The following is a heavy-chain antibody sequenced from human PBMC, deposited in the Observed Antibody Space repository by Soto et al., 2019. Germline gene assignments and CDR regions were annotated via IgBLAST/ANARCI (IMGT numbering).Heavy chain of an antibody. CDR1: GFSLSTSGMC. D-gene: IGHD6-13*01. J-gene: IGHJ3*02. V-gene: IGHV2-70*01. CDR2: IDWDDDK. Sequence: ESGPTLVNPTQTLTLTCTFSGFSLSTSGMCVSWIRQPPGKALEWLALIDWDDDKYYSTSLKTRLTISKDTSKNQVVLTMTNMEPVDTATYYCARTPGYSSRYDAFEIWGQGTMVIVSS. CDR3: ARTPGYSSRYDAFEI.